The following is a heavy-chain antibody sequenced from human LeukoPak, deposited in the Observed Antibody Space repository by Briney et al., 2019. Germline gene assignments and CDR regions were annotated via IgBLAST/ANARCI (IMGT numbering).Heavy chain of an antibody. CDR2: VFHSGVT. V-gene: IGHV4-59*12. CDR3: ATRADWFDP. CDR1: GDSITSYY. Sequence: SETLSLTCSVSGDSITSYYWSWIRQPPGRGLEWIGYVFHSGVTNYNPSLKSRVTLSLDTSKNQFSLKLKSVTAADTAVYFCATRADWFDPWGQEPWSPSP. J-gene: IGHJ5*02.